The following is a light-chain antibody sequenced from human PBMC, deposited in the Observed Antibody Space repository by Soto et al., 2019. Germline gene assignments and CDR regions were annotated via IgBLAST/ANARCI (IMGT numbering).Light chain of an antibody. V-gene: IGKV3-11*01. CDR3: QQRSNWLT. CDR2: DAS. J-gene: IGKJ4*01. Sequence: EIVLTQSPATLSLSPGERATLSCRASQSISSYLAWYQHKPGQTPRLLIYDASKRAPGIPARFSGSGSGTDFTLTISSLEPEDCAVYYCQQRSNWLTFGGGTKVEIK. CDR1: QSISSY.